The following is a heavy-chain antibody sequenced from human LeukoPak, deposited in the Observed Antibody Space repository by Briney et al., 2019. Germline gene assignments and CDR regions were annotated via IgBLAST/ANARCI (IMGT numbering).Heavy chain of an antibody. Sequence: ASVKVSCKVSGYTLTELSMQWLRQAPGKGLEWMGGFDPEDGETIYAQKFQGRVTMTEDTSTDTAYMELSSLRSEDTAVYYCATTVSSPGLDWFDPWGQGTLVTVSS. CDR2: FDPEDGET. CDR3: ATTVSSPGLDWFDP. V-gene: IGHV1-24*01. J-gene: IGHJ5*02. CDR1: GYTLTELS. D-gene: IGHD6-13*01.